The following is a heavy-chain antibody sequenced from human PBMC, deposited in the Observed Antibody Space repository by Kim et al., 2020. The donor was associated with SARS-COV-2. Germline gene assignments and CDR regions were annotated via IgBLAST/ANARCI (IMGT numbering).Heavy chain of an antibody. CDR3: ARFWDYGSGSYYNDYYYYGMDV. V-gene: IGHV3-7*03. CDR2: IKQDGSEK. CDR1: GFTFSSYW. Sequence: GGSLRLSCAASGFTFSSYWMSWVRQAPGKGLEWVANIKQDGSEKYYVDSVKGRFTISRDNAKNSLYLQMNSLRAEDTAVYYCARFWDYGSGSYYNDYYYYGMDVWGQGTTVTVSS. J-gene: IGHJ6*02. D-gene: IGHD3-10*01.